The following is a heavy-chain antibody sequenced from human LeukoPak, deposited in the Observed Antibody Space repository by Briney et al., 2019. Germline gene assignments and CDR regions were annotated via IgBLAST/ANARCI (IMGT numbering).Heavy chain of an antibody. CDR2: IWYDGSNK. CDR3: ARERLSAELPDY. D-gene: IGHD1-7*01. J-gene: IGHJ4*02. V-gene: IGHV3-33*01. Sequence: PGRSLRLSCAASGFTFSSYGMHWVRQAPGKGLEWVAVIWYDGSNKYYADSVKGRFTISRDNSKNTLYLQMNSLRAEDTAVYYCARERLSAELPDYWGQGTLVTVSS. CDR1: GFTFSSYG.